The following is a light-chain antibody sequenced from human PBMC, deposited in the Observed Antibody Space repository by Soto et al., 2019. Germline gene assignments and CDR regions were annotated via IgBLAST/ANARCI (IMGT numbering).Light chain of an antibody. CDR3: QQANSFPLT. Sequence: DIQITQSPSSMSASLGDGVTITCRASQGITYWLAWYQQRPGRAPKCLIYAASILESGVPSRFTGSGSGTNFTLTINDLQPEDFATYFCQQANSFPLTFGQGTRLEIK. CDR2: AAS. CDR1: QGITYW. J-gene: IGKJ5*01. V-gene: IGKV1-12*01.